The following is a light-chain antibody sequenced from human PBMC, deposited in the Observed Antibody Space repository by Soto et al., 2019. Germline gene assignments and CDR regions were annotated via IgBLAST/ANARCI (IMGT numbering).Light chain of an antibody. J-gene: IGLJ1*01. CDR1: SSDVGAYNH. Sequence: QSVLTQPASVSGSPGRSITISCTGTSSDVGAYNHVSWYQHHPGKAPKLMIYEVSNRPSGVSDRFSGSKSGYTASLTISGLQADDEADYYCNSHTTSNIRVFGTGTKLTVL. V-gene: IGLV2-14*01. CDR2: EVS. CDR3: NSHTTSNIRV.